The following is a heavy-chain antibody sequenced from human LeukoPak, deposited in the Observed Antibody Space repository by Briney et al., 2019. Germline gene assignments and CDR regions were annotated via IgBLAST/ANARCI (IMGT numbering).Heavy chain of an antibody. J-gene: IGHJ5*02. CDR1: GGSISSSSYY. V-gene: IGHV4-39*07. CDR3: ARIYGYCSGGSCSGNWFDP. D-gene: IGHD2-15*01. Sequence: SETLSLTCTVSGGSISSSSYYWGWIRQPPGKGLEWIGSIYYSGSTYYNPSLKSRVTISVDTSKNQFSLKLSSVTAADTAVYYRARIYGYCSGGSCSGNWFDPWGQGTLVTVSS. CDR2: IYYSGST.